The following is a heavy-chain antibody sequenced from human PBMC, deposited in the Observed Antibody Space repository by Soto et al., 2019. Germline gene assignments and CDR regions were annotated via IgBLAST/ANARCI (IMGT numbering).Heavy chain of an antibody. CDR1: GGSMTNFY. V-gene: IGHV4-4*07. D-gene: IGHD1-26*01. CDR2: IYSSGNT. CDR3: ARGEPQWDPTRYFDP. Sequence: PSETLSLTCTVSGGSMTNFYWNWFRQPAGKGLEWIGRIYSSGNTNYNPSLKSRLSMSVDMSNSQFSLRLTSLSAADTAIYYCARGEPQWDPTRYFDPWGRGISVTVSS. J-gene: IGHJ2*01.